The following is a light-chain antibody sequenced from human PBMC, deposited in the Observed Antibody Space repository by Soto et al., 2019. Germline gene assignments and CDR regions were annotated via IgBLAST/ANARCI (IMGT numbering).Light chain of an antibody. V-gene: IGKV3-20*01. CDR3: QQYGSSPRT. CDR2: DAS. Sequence: ESVLTQSPGTLSLSPGERATLSCRASQSVSSNYLAWYQQKPGQAPRLLIHDASSRATGISDRFTGSGSGTDFTLTITTLEPEDFAVYYCQQYGSSPRTFGLGTKVDIK. CDR1: QSVSSNY. J-gene: IGKJ1*01.